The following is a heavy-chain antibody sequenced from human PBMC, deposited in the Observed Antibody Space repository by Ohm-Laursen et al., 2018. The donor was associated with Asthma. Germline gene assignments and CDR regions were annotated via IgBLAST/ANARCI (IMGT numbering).Heavy chain of an antibody. CDR3: ARADSSNWDFDY. D-gene: IGHD6-13*01. CDR1: GFTFNKHH. J-gene: IGHJ4*02. CDR2: INGDSKSI. V-gene: IGHV3-48*02. Sequence: SLRLSCAASGFTFNKHHMTWVRQAPGKGLDWVSYINGDSKSIHYGDSVRGRFTISRDNAKNSLYLQMNNLRDEDTAVYYCARADSSNWDFDYWGPGTQVTVSS.